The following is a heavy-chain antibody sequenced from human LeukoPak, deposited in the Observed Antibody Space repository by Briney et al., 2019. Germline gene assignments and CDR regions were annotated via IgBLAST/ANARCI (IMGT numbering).Heavy chain of an antibody. CDR2: IYYSGST. CDR1: GGSFSDYN. V-gene: IGHV4-59*08. Sequence: ASETLSLTCAVYGGSFSDYNWNWIRQPPGKGLEWIGYIYYSGSTNYNPSLKSRVTISVDTSKNQFSLKLSSVTAADTAVYYCARHGRELTGGWGSLDYWGQGTLVTVSS. J-gene: IGHJ4*02. D-gene: IGHD1-26*01. CDR3: ARHGRELTGGWGSLDY.